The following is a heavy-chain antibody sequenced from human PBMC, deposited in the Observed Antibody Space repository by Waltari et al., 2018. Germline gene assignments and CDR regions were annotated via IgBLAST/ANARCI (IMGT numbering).Heavy chain of an antibody. V-gene: IGHV4-34*01. Sequence: QVQLQQWGAGLLKPSETLSLTCAVYGGSFSGYYWSWIRQPPGKGLEWIGEINHSGSTNYNPSLKSRVTISVDTSKNQFSLKLSSVTAADTAVYYCARLGIAARRFRVGWFDPWGQGTLVTVSS. CDR3: ARLGIAARRFRVGWFDP. CDR1: GGSFSGYY. D-gene: IGHD6-6*01. J-gene: IGHJ5*02. CDR2: INHSGST.